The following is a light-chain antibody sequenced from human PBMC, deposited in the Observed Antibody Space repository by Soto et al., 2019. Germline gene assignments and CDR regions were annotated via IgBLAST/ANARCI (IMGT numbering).Light chain of an antibody. CDR2: GAS. Sequence: EIVMTQSPATLSVSPGERATLSCRASQSVSTNLAWYQQKPGQAPRLLIYGASTRATGIPARFSGSGSGTEFTLTISSLKSEDFAVYYCQQYSNWPSFGGGTKVEIK. V-gene: IGKV3-15*01. CDR3: QQYSNWPS. CDR1: QSVSTN. J-gene: IGKJ4*01.